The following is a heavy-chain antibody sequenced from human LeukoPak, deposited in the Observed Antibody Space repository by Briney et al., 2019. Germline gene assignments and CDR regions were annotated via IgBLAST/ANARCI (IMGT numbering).Heavy chain of an antibody. J-gene: IGHJ4*02. CDR2: INWNGGST. CDR1: GFTFNDYG. D-gene: IGHD4-17*01. V-gene: IGHV3-20*04. CDR3: ARESVRSELDLGY. Sequence: PGGSLRLSCAASGFTFNDYGLSWVRHAPGKGLEWVSGINWNGGSTGYADSVKGRFTISRDNAKNSLYLQMNSLRAEDTALYYCARESVRSELDLGYWGQGTLVTVSS.